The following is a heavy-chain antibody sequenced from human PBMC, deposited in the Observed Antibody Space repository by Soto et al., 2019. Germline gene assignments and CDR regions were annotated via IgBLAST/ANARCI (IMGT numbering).Heavy chain of an antibody. Sequence: SETLSLTCAVYGGSFSGYYWSWIRQPPGKGLEWIGEINHSGSTNYNPSLKSRVTISVDTSKNQFSLKLSSVSAADTALYYCARCSLVVVPAPGFDPWGRGTLVTVSS. CDR2: INHSGST. CDR1: GGSFSGYY. J-gene: IGHJ5*02. CDR3: ARCSLVVVPAPGFDP. V-gene: IGHV4-34*01. D-gene: IGHD2-2*01.